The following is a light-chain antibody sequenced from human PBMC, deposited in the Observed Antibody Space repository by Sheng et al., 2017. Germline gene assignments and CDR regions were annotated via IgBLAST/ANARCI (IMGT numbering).Light chain of an antibody. Sequence: IVMTQSPAALSVSPGEGATLSCRASQSVAINLAWYQQKPGQVPRLLIYDASNRATGIPARFSGSGSGTDFTLTITSLEAEDFAVYYCQQRNTFGPGTKLEI. V-gene: IGKV3-11*01. CDR2: DAS. J-gene: IGKJ2*01. CDR3: QQRNT. CDR1: QSVAIN.